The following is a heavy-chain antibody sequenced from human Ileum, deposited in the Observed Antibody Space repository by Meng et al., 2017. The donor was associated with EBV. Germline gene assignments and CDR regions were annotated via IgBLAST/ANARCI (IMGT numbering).Heavy chain of an antibody. CDR2: IYYRGHT. J-gene: IGHJ4*02. CDR1: GGPISTGNFS. Sequence: LQLPESGPVMVTPSGHLPLTWPVSGGPISTGNFSWGWIRQSPGKALECIGTIYYRGHTFYNPSLKSRLTISIDTSKNEFSLTLRSVTAADTALYYCASAYDYGDYEAFAYWGPGSLVTVSS. V-gene: IGHV4-39*07. D-gene: IGHD4-17*01. CDR3: ASAYDYGDYEAFAY.